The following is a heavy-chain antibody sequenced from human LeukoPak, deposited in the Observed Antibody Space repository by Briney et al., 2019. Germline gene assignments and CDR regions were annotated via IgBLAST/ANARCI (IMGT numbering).Heavy chain of an antibody. Sequence: GGSLRLSCAASGFTFSSYAMSWVRQAPGKGLEWVSAISGSGGSTYYADSVKGRFTISRGNSKNTLYLQMNSLRAEDTAVYYCAKDAEVGGYSGYNWFDPWGQGTLVTVSS. CDR2: ISGSGGST. D-gene: IGHD5-12*01. J-gene: IGHJ5*02. V-gene: IGHV3-23*01. CDR3: AKDAEVGGYSGYNWFDP. CDR1: GFTFSSYA.